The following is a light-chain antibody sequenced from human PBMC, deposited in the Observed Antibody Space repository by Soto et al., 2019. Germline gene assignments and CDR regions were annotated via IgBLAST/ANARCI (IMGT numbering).Light chain of an antibody. Sequence: DIQITQSPSSLSASVGDRVAITCQASQDIRKYLNWYQQKPGRAPKLLIYGASNLETGVPPRFSGSGYGTDFTFTISSLQPEDLATYYCQHYDNLPPFTFGPGTKLAIK. J-gene: IGKJ3*01. CDR2: GAS. CDR1: QDIRKY. V-gene: IGKV1-33*01. CDR3: QHYDNLPPFT.